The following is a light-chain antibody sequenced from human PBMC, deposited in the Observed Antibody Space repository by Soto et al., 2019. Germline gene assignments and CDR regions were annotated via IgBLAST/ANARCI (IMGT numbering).Light chain of an antibody. CDR1: SSDVGGYNY. CDR2: DVS. Sequence: QSALTQPASVSGSPGQSITISCTGTSSDVGGYNYVSWYQQHPGKAPKLMIYDVSNRPSGVSNRFSGSKSGNTASLTISGLQAEDEDVYYCSSYTSSSTFVVLGGGTQLTVL. CDR3: SSYTSSSTFVV. V-gene: IGLV2-14*01. J-gene: IGLJ2*01.